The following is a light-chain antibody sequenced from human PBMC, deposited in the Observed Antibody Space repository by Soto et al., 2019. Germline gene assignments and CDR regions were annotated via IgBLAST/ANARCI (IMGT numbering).Light chain of an antibody. CDR1: QSVSNS. Sequence: EIVLTQSPATLSLSPGERATLSCRASQSVSNSLAWYQQKHGQAPRLLIYDASNRATGVPARFSGSGSGTDFTLTISSLEPEDFATYYCHQRSKWPITFGQGTRLEIK. CDR3: HQRSKWPIT. J-gene: IGKJ5*01. CDR2: DAS. V-gene: IGKV3-11*01.